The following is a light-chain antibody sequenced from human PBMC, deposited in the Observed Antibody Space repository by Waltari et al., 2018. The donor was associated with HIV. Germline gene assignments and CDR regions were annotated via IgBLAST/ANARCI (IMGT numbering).Light chain of an antibody. CDR1: SSDVGAYNY. Sequence: QSALTQPRSVSGSPGQSVPISCTGTSSDVGAYNYVSWYQQHPGKAPKLMIYDVNKRPSGVPDRFSGSKSGNTASLTISGLQADDEADYYCSSYIVAYTWVFGGGAKLTVL. CDR3: SSYIVAYTWV. CDR2: DVN. V-gene: IGLV2-11*01. J-gene: IGLJ3*02.